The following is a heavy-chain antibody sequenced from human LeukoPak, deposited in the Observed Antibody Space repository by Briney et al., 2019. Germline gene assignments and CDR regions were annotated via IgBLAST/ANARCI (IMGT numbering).Heavy chain of an antibody. CDR2: INHSGST. CDR1: GGSFSGYY. J-gene: IGHJ4*02. Sequence: SETLSLTCAVYGGSFSGYYWSWIRQPPGKGLEWIGEINHSGSTNYNPSLKSRVTISVDTSKNQFSLKLSSVTAADTAVYYCANSRNWNVSYWGQGTLVTVSS. CDR3: ANSRNWNVSY. D-gene: IGHD1-1*01. V-gene: IGHV4-34*01.